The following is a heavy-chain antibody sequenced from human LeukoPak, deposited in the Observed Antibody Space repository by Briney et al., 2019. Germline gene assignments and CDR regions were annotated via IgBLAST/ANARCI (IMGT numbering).Heavy chain of an antibody. CDR2: ISSSGSTI. Sequence: PGGSLRLSCAASGFTFSSYEMNWVRQAPGKGLEWVSYISSSGSTIYYADSMKGRFTISRDNAKNSLYLQMNSLRAEDTAVYYCTRDPRHLDSWGQGTLVTVSS. CDR3: TRDPRHLDS. D-gene: IGHD6-6*01. V-gene: IGHV3-48*03. CDR1: GFTFSSYE. J-gene: IGHJ4*02.